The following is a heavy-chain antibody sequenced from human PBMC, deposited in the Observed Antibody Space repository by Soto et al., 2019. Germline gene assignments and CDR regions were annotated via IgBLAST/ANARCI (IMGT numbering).Heavy chain of an antibody. J-gene: IGHJ6*02. D-gene: IGHD2-21*02. CDR1: GGSISSGDYY. V-gene: IGHV4-30-4*01. CDR3: ARAAYCGGDCGLTAGYYYYYGMDV. CDR2: IYYSGST. Sequence: SETLSLTCTVPGGSISSGDYYWSWIRQPPGKGLEWIGYIYYSGSTYYNPSLKSRVTISVDTSKNQFPLKLSSVTAADTAVYYCARAAYCGGDCGLTAGYYYYYGMDVWGQGTTVTVSS.